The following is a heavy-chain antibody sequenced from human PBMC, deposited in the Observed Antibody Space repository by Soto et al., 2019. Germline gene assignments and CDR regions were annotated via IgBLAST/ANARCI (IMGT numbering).Heavy chain of an antibody. CDR2: IIPILGIA. CDR3: VRGGTYSSGWYYFDY. V-gene: IGHV1-69*02. Sequence: ASVKVSCKASGGTFSSYTISWVRQAPGQGLEWMGRIIPILGIANYAQKFQGRVTITADKSTSTAYMELSSLRSEDTAVYYCVRGGTYSSGWYYFDYWGQGTLVTVSS. J-gene: IGHJ4*02. D-gene: IGHD6-19*01. CDR1: GGTFSSYT.